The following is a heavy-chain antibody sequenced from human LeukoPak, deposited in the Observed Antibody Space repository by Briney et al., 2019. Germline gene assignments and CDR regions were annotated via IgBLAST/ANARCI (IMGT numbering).Heavy chain of an antibody. V-gene: IGHV1-69*04. Sequence: SVKVSCKASGGTFSSYAISWVRQAPGQGLEWMGRIIPILGIANYAQKFQGRVTITADKSTSTAYMELSSLRSEGTAVYYCARVNYYDNYFDYWGQGTLVTVSS. D-gene: IGHD3-22*01. CDR3: ARVNYYDNYFDY. J-gene: IGHJ4*02. CDR2: IIPILGIA. CDR1: GGTFSSYA.